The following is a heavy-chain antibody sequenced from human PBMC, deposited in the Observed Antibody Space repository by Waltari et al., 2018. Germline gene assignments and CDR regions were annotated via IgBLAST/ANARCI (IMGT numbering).Heavy chain of an antibody. J-gene: IGHJ4*02. D-gene: IGHD6-6*01. CDR2: IYSGGST. CDR3: AKAGYSSSSHYFDY. V-gene: IGHV3-NL1*01. CDR1: GYTLTELS. Sequence: QVQLVQSGAEVKKPGASVKVSCKVSGYTLTELSMHWVRQAPGKGLEWVSVIYSGGSTYYADSVKGRFTISRDNSKNTLYLQMNSLRAEDTAVYYCAKAGYSSSSHYFDYWGQGTLVTVSS.